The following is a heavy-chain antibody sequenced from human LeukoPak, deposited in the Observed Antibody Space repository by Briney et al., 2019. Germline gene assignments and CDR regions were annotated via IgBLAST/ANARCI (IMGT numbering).Heavy chain of an antibody. J-gene: IGHJ4*02. D-gene: IGHD4-23*01. CDR3: ARGDTYVYGGNSGGY. CDR1: GFTFSSYG. V-gene: IGHV3-30*03. CDR2: ISYDGSNK. Sequence: GGSLRLSCAASGFTFSSYGMHWVRQAPGKGLEWVAVISYDGSNKYYADSVKGRFTISRDNSKNTLYLQMNSLRAEDTAVYYCARGDTYVYGGNSGGYWGQGTLVTVSS.